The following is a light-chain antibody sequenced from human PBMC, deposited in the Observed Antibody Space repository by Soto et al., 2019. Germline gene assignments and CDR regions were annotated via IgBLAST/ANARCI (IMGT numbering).Light chain of an antibody. V-gene: IGKV1-39*01. J-gene: IGKJ2*01. Sequence: IHMTQSPSSLSASVGDRVTITCRASQRITTYLNWYQQKPGEAPKLLISTSATLQREVPSRFTDSGSGTDFTLTITGLHPAYFATYFCQQTYNTQYTFGQGTKWEIK. CDR3: QQTYNTQYT. CDR1: QRITTY. CDR2: TSA.